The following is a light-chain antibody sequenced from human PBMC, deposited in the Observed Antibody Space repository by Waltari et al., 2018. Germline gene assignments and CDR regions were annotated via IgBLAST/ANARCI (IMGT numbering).Light chain of an antibody. J-gene: IGKJ3*01. CDR2: WAS. Sequence: DIVLTQSPDSLAVSLGERATINCKASQSVFYSVNNRDYLAWFQYRPGQPPQVLFYWASTRESGVPDRFNASGSGTDFTLTISSLQAEDVAVYYCQQYYDSLFAFGPGTKVEIK. V-gene: IGKV4-1*01. CDR3: QQYYDSLFA. CDR1: QSVFYSVNNRDY.